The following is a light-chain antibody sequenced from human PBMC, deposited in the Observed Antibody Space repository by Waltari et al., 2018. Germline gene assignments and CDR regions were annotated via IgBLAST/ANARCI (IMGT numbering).Light chain of an antibody. CDR1: QIVFYSSYNKND. CDR2: WAS. V-gene: IGKV4-1*01. J-gene: IGKJ2*01. CDR3: HQYYSIPYT. Sequence: DIVMTQSPDSLSVSLGERAPINCKSSQIVFYSSYNKNDLAWYQQKPGQPPKLLIYWASTRESGVPDRFSGSGSGTDFTLTISSLQAEDVAVYYCHQYYSIPYTFGQGTKLEVK.